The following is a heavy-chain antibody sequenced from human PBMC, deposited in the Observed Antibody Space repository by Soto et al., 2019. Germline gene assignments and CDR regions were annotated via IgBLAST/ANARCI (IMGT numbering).Heavy chain of an antibody. J-gene: IGHJ4*02. Sequence: SETLSLTCTVSGGSISSYYWSWIRQPPGKGLEWIGYIYYSGSTNYNPSLKSRVTISVDTSKNQFSLKLSSVTAADTAVYYCARDDSQRPATYWGQGTLVTVSS. CDR1: GGSISSYY. CDR2: IYYSGST. CDR3: ARDDSQRPATY. D-gene: IGHD1-26*01. V-gene: IGHV4-59*01.